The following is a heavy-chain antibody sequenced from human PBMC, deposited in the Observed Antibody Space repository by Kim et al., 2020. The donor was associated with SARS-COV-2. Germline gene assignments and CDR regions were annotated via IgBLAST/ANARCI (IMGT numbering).Heavy chain of an antibody. CDR2: MNPKNGDT. Sequence: ASVKVSCKASGYTFTDYYIHWVRQAPGQGLEWMGWMNPKNGDTHFAQRFQVWVTLTRDTSMTTAYMALSRLKSDDTAVYYCAREVNHSGTGDFDFWGQGTLVSVSS. D-gene: IGHD1-1*01. J-gene: IGHJ4*02. CDR1: GYTFTDYY. CDR3: AREVNHSGTGDFDF. V-gene: IGHV1-2*04.